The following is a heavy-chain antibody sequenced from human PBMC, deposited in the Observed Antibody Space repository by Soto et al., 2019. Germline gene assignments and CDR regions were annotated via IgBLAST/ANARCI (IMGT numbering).Heavy chain of an antibody. CDR1: GGSVSSGTYY. V-gene: IGHV4-31*11. D-gene: IGHD1-20*01. Sequence: SETLSLTCAVSGGSVSSGTYYWSWIRQHPGKGLEWIGYIYYSENTYYNPSLKSRVTISVDTSKNQFSLKLSSVTAADTAVYYCARGYSNPNFDYWGQGTLVTVSS. CDR2: IYYSENT. J-gene: IGHJ4*02. CDR3: ARGYSNPNFDY.